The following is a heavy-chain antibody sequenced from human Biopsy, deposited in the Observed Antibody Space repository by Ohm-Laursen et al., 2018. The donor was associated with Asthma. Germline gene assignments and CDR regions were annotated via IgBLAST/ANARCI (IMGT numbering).Heavy chain of an antibody. CDR3: ARGDSSNWSHYYFDY. CDR1: GFTFSNFA. D-gene: IGHD3-22*01. J-gene: IGHJ4*02. CDR2: ITGSGGGT. V-gene: IGHV3-23*01. Sequence: LRLSCAAAGFTFSNFAMTWVRQAPGKGLEWVSSITGSGGGTYYADSVKGRFTVSRDNSKNTLYLQISSLRAEDTAVYYCARGDSSNWSHYYFDYWGQGTLVTVSS.